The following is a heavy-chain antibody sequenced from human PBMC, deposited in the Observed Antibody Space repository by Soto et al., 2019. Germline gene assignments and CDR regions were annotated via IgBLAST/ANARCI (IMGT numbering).Heavy chain of an antibody. V-gene: IGHV3-23*01. CDR1: GFTFRDYA. CDR2: ISGTGGDT. CDR3: VKVLYSSGWTGDYFDY. Sequence: EVQLLESGGGLVQPGGSLRLSCAASGFTFRDYAMSWVRQAPGKGLKWVSVISGTGGDTYYADSVKGRFTVSRDNSKNTLYLQMNSLRAEDTAVYFCVKVLYSSGWTGDYFDYWGQGTLVTVSS. D-gene: IGHD6-19*01. J-gene: IGHJ4*02.